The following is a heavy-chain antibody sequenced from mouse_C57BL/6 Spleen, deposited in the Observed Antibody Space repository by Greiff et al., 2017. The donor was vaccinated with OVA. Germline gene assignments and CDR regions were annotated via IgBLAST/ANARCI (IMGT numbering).Heavy chain of an antibody. D-gene: IGHD1-1*01. Sequence: VQLQQSGPELVKPGASVKISCKASGYTFTDYYMNWVKQSHGKSLEWIGDINPNNGGTSYNQKFKGKATLTVDKSSSTAYMELRGLTSEDSAVYYCARRGGYYGSKGYFDVWGTGTTVTVSS. CDR2: INPNNGGT. V-gene: IGHV1-26*01. CDR3: ARRGGYYGSKGYFDV. CDR1: GYTFTDYY. J-gene: IGHJ1*03.